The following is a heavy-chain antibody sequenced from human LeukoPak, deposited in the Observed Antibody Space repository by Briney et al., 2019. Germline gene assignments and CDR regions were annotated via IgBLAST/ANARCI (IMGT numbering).Heavy chain of an antibody. CDR3: ARTSVLRFLEWFANWFDP. Sequence: PSETLSLTCAVYGGSFSGYYWSWIRQPPGKGLEWIGYIYYSGSTYYNPSLKSRVTISVDTSKNQFSLKLSSVTAADTAVYYCARTSVLRFLEWFANWFDPWGQGTLVTVSS. D-gene: IGHD3-3*01. V-gene: IGHV4-30-4*08. J-gene: IGHJ5*02. CDR1: GGSFSGYY. CDR2: IYYSGST.